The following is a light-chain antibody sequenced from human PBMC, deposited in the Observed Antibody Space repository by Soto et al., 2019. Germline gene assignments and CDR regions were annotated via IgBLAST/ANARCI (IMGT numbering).Light chain of an antibody. CDR2: EVS. J-gene: IGLJ1*01. CDR3: CSYTVSTTFV. V-gene: IGLV2-23*02. CDR1: SSDVGAYNL. Sequence: QSALTQPASVSGSPGQSITISCTGTSSDVGAYNLVSWYQHHPGKAPKLMIYEVSNRPSGLSDRFSGSKSGNTASLTISGLQAEDEADYYCCSYTVSTTFVFGSGTKLTVL.